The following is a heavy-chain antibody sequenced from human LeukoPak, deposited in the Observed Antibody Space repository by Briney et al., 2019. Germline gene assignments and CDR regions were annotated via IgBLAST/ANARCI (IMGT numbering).Heavy chain of an antibody. D-gene: IGHD6-19*01. J-gene: IGHJ4*02. CDR3: ARERIAVAGEFDY. CDR1: GFTFSSYG. V-gene: IGHV3-33*01. Sequence: GRSLRLPCAASGFTFSSYGMHWVRQAPGKGLEWVAVIWYDGSNKYYADSVKGRFTISRDNSKNTLYLQMNSLRAEDTAVYYCARERIAVAGEFDYWGQGTLVTVSS. CDR2: IWYDGSNK.